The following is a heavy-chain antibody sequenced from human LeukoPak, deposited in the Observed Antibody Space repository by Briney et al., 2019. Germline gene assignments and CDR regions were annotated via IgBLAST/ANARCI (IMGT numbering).Heavy chain of an antibody. CDR2: IFGSGDF. CDR1: GGSISDYY. Sequence: SETLSLTCTVSGGSISDYYWSWIRQPPGKGLEWIGWIFGSGDFNYNPSLKGQLSIPVDTSNNQFSLKLTSATAADTAVYYCAREKDTGSNHAKIRYDIWGQGTMVTVSS. J-gene: IGHJ3*02. D-gene: IGHD1-26*01. CDR3: AREKDTGSNHAKIRYDI. V-gene: IGHV4-59*01.